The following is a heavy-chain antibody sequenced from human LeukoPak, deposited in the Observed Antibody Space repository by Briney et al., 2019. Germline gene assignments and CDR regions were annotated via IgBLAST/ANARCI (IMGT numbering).Heavy chain of an antibody. D-gene: IGHD4-17*01. Sequence: GGSLRLSCAASGFTVSSNYMSWVRQAPGKGLEWVSVIYSGGSTYYADSVKGRFTISRDNSKNTLYLQMNSLRAEDTAVYYCARETVTQNYYYGMDVWGQGTTVTVSS. J-gene: IGHJ6*02. CDR3: ARETVTQNYYYGMDV. CDR1: GFTVSSNY. CDR2: IYSGGST. V-gene: IGHV3-66*01.